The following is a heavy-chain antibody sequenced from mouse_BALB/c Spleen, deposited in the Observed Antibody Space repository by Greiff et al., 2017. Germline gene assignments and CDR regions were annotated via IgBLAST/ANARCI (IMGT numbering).Heavy chain of an antibody. CDR3: AREGGFDY. Sequence: VESGGGLVKPGGSLKLSCAASGFTFSDYYMYWVRQTPEKRLEWVATISDGGSYTYYPDSVKGRFTISRDNAKNNLYLQMSSLKSEDTAMYYCAREGGFDYWGQGTTLTVSS. J-gene: IGHJ2*01. V-gene: IGHV5-4*02. CDR2: ISDGGSYT. CDR1: GFTFSDYY.